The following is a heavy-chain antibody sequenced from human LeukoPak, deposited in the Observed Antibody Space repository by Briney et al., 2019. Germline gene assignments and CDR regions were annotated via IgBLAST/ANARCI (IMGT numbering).Heavy chain of an antibody. Sequence: GGSLRLSCAASGFTFSSYSMNWVRQAPGKGLEWVSYISSSRSTIYYADSVKGRFTISRDNAKNTLYLQMNSLRAEDTAVYYCASTGGYCSGSICYPGYWGQGTLVTVSS. CDR1: GFTFSSYS. V-gene: IGHV3-48*04. CDR2: ISSSRSTI. D-gene: IGHD2-15*01. CDR3: ASTGGYCSGSICYPGY. J-gene: IGHJ4*02.